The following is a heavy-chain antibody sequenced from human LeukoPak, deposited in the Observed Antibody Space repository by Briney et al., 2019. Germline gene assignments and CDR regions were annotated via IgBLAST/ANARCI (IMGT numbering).Heavy chain of an antibody. J-gene: IGHJ4*02. CDR1: GFTASNNY. V-gene: IGHV3-53*01. D-gene: IGHD3-22*01. CDR2: IHSVGTT. Sequence: GGSLRLSCAASGFTASNNYMSWTRQAPGKGLEWVSVIHSVGTTYYADSVKGRFTISRDNSKNTLYLQMNSLRAEDTAVYYCARTSSSAWNREVDYWGQGTLVTVSS. CDR3: ARTSSSAWNREVDY.